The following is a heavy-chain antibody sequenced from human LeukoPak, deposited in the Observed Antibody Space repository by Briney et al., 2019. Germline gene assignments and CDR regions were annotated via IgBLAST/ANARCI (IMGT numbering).Heavy chain of an antibody. CDR1: GASIGPFH. Sequence: KPSETLSLTCTVSGASIGPFHWTWFRQPAGKGLEWIGLIYSSGSTLFNPSLKSRVAMSVDLTKNQLSLKLTSVTAADTAMYYCARKDGDYWGRGTLVTVSS. CDR3: ARKDGDY. CDR2: IYSSGST. J-gene: IGHJ4*02. V-gene: IGHV4-4*07.